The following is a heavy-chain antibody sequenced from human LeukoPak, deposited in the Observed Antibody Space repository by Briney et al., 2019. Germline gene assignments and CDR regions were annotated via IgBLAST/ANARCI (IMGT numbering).Heavy chain of an antibody. CDR1: GYTFTRNA. CDR2: IDSDKGNT. D-gene: IGHD6-13*01. V-gene: IGHV1-3*03. J-gene: IGHJ4*02. Sequence: ASVKVSCKASGYTFTRNAIHWVRQAPGQRLEWMGWIDSDKGNTKYSQEFQGRVTFTRDTSASTAYMELSSLRSEDMAVYYCAIGYSSSWYSFDYWGQGTLVTVSS. CDR3: AIGYSSSWYSFDY.